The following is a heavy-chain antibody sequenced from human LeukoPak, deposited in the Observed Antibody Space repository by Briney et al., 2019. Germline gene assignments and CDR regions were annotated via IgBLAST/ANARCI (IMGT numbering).Heavy chain of an antibody. CDR1: GFTFSHAW. Sequence: GSLRLSCAASGFTFSHAWMSWVRQPPGKGLEWIGEINHSGSTNYNPSLKSRVTISVDTSKNQFSLKLSSVTAADTAVYYCARETSQKGAHYMDVWGKGTTVTISS. CDR2: INHSGST. CDR3: ARETSQKGAHYMDV. D-gene: IGHD3-16*01. V-gene: IGHV4-34*01. J-gene: IGHJ6*03.